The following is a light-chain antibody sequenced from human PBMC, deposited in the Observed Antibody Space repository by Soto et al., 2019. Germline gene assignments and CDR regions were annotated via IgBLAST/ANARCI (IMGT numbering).Light chain of an antibody. CDR2: ASS. V-gene: IGKV1-27*01. Sequence: DIQMTQSPSSLSASVGDRVTITCRASLTISNYLAWYHQKPVKIPNHLIYASSTLQAGVPSRFSGSGSVTDFTLTIISLQPEDVSAYYCQKYSNAPLTFGGGTKVDIK. J-gene: IGKJ4*01. CDR3: QKYSNAPLT. CDR1: LTISNY.